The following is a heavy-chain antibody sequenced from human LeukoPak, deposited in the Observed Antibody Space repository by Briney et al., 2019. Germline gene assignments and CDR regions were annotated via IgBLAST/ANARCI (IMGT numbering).Heavy chain of an antibody. CDR1: GFTLSDYY. Sequence: GGSLRLSCAASGFTLSDYYMTWIRQAPGKGLEWVSYITSSGSTIYYADSVKGRFTISRDNAKNSLYLQMNSLRADDTAVYYCARLTYDSSGYYEGWGQGTLVTVSS. CDR2: ITSSGSTI. CDR3: ARLTYDSSGYYEG. J-gene: IGHJ4*02. V-gene: IGHV3-11*01. D-gene: IGHD3-22*01.